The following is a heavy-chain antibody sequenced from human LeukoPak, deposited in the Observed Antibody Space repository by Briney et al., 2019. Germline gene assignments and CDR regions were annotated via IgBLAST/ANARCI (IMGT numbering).Heavy chain of an antibody. CDR3: ARDRGYCSSTSCYRRFDP. Sequence: SETLSLTCTVSGDSISTSSYYWGWIRQPPGKGLEWIGSIYYTGSTYYNPSLKSRVTISVDTSKNQFSLKLSSVTAADTAVYYCARDRGYCSSTSCYRRFDPWGQGTLVTVSS. CDR1: GDSISTSSYY. CDR2: IYYTGST. J-gene: IGHJ5*02. D-gene: IGHD2-2*01. V-gene: IGHV4-39*07.